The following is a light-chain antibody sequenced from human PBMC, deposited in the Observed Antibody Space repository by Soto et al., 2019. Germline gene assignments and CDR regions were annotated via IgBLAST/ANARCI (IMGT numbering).Light chain of an antibody. Sequence: QSVLTQPPSASGSPGQSVTISCTGTNSDVGGYNYVSWYQRHPGKAPKLMIYEVSKRPSGVPDRFSGSKSGNTASLTVSGLQPEDEADYYCSSYAGSNKSVFGTGTKVTVL. CDR3: SSYAGSNKSV. CDR2: EVS. V-gene: IGLV2-8*01. CDR1: NSDVGGYNY. J-gene: IGLJ1*01.